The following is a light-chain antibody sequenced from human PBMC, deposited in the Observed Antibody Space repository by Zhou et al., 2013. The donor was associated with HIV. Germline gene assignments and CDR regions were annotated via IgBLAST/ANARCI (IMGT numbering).Light chain of an antibody. CDR1: QSIDGY. CDR3: QQTYRART. Sequence: DIQMTQSPSSLSASVGDRVTISCRASQSIDGYLNWYQQRPGKAPKLLIYTASNLQSGVPSRFSGSGYGTDFNITISSLQPEDFATYYCQQTYRARTFGQGTKLEIK. CDR2: TAS. V-gene: IGKV1-39*01. J-gene: IGKJ2*02.